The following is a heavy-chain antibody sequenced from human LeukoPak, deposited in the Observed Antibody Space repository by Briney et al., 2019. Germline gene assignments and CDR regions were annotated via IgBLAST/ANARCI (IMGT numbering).Heavy chain of an antibody. CDR2: INHSGRT. CDR3: ASDNSSGLDY. CDR1: GGSFSGYY. Sequence: SETLSLTCAVYGGSFSGYYWSWSREPPGKGLEWIGEINHSGRTNYNPSLKSRVTISVDTSKNQFSLKLSSVTAADTAVYYCASDNSSGLDYWGQGTLVTVSS. D-gene: IGHD6-19*01. J-gene: IGHJ4*02. V-gene: IGHV4-34*01.